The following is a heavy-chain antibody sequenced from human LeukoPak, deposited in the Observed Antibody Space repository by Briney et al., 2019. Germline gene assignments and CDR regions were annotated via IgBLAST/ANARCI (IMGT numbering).Heavy chain of an antibody. CDR3: AKESQTYYDIMTGYPNYYFDY. CDR1: GFTFSSYA. V-gene: IGHV3-23*01. CDR2: ISGSGGST. D-gene: IGHD3-9*01. J-gene: IGHJ4*02. Sequence: GGSLRLSCAASGFTFSSYAMSWVRQAPGKGLEWVSAISGSGGSTYYADSVKGRFTISRDNSKNTLYLEMSSLRSDDTAVYYCAKESQTYYDIMTGYPNYYFDYWGQGTLVTVSS.